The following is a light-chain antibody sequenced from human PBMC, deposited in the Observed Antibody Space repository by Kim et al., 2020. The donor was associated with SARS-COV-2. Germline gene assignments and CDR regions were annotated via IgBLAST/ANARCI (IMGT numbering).Light chain of an antibody. Sequence: SPGESATLSCRASQSVSSNFAWYQQKPGQAPRLLIYGASTRATGIPARFSGSGSGTEFTLTISSLQSEDFAFYYCQQYNNWPLLTFGGGTKVDIK. CDR1: QSVSSN. CDR2: GAS. J-gene: IGKJ4*01. V-gene: IGKV3-15*01. CDR3: QQYNNWPLLT.